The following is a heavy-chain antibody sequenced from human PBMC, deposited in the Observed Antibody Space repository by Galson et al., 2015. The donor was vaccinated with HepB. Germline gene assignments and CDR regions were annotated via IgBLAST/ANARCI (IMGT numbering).Heavy chain of an antibody. D-gene: IGHD3-16*01. CDR2: ISYDGSTK. Sequence: SLRLSCAASEFILKSYGVHWVRQAPGKGLEWVAVISYDGSTKYYADSVKGRFTISRDNSKNTLYLQMNSLRPEDTAVYYCACGLGDIVMVWYGMDAWGQGTTVTVSS. CDR1: EFILKSYG. J-gene: IGHJ6*02. CDR3: ACGLGDIVMVWYGMDA. V-gene: IGHV3-30*04.